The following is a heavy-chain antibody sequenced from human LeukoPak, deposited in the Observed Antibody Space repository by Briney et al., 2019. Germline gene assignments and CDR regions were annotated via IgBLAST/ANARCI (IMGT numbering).Heavy chain of an antibody. V-gene: IGHV3-23*01. Sequence: GGSLRLSCVASGFTFSSYAMSWVRQAPGKGLEWVSAISGSGGSTYYADSVKGRFTISRDNSKNTLYLQMNSLRAEDTAVYYCAKGYDGYYYYMDVWGKGTTVTVSS. CDR3: AKGYDGYYYYMDV. D-gene: IGHD1-1*01. CDR1: GFTFSSYA. CDR2: ISGSGGST. J-gene: IGHJ6*03.